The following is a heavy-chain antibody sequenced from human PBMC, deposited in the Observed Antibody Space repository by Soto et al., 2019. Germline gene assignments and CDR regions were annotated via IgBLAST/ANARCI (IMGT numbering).Heavy chain of an antibody. CDR1: GGSIRNYY. D-gene: IGHD3-10*01. J-gene: IGHJ4*02. CDR2: ISYNGDT. V-gene: IGHV4-59*01. CDR3: ATHFASGTWPLAY. Sequence: QVQLQESGPGLVKPSETLSLTCTVSGGSIRNYYWSWLRQPPGKGLEWSGFISYNGDTKYNPSLMGRVTITLYTAKNYFSLRLRSLTAADTALYYCATHFASGTWPLAYWCQGILGTVSS.